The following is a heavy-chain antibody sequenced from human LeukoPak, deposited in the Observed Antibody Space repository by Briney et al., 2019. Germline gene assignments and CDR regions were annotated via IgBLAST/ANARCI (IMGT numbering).Heavy chain of an antibody. D-gene: IGHD4-17*01. V-gene: IGHV3-21*01. CDR2: ISTSSGYI. Sequence: PGGSLRLSCAASGITFSSYSMNWVRQAPGKGLEWVSSISTSSGYIYYADSVKGRFTISRDNAKNSLYLQMNSLRAEDTAVYYCARRYGDYVGSFEYWGQGTQVTVSS. J-gene: IGHJ4*02. CDR1: GITFSSYS. CDR3: ARRYGDYVGSFEY.